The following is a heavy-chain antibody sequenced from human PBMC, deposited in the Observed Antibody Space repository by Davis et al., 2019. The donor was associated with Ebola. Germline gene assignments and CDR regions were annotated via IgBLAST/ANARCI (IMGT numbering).Heavy chain of an antibody. CDR1: GFDFSDYS. CDR2: ISSGGVTT. Sequence: LSLTCAASGFDFSDYSMTWVRQAPGKGLQWLSYISSGGVTTYYADSVTGRFSTSRDNAKNSLFLQMSSLRDEDTAVYYCARELYGLGYWGQGTLVTVSS. D-gene: IGHD4-17*01. CDR3: ARELYGLGY. V-gene: IGHV3-48*02. J-gene: IGHJ4*02.